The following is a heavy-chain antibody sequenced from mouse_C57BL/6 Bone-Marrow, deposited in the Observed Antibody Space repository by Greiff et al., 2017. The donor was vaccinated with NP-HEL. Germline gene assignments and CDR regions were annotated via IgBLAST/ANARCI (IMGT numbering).Heavy chain of an antibody. D-gene: IGHD1-1*01. CDR1: GYTFTDYY. CDR2: INPNNGGT. CDR3: ARWDYGSSYGFAY. J-gene: IGHJ3*01. Sequence: VQLQQSGPELVKPGASVKISCKASGYTFTDYYMNWVKQSHGKSLEWIGDINPNNGGTSYNQKFKGKATLTVDKSSSTAYMELRSLTSEDSAVYYCARWDYGSSYGFAYWGQGTLVTVSA. V-gene: IGHV1-26*01.